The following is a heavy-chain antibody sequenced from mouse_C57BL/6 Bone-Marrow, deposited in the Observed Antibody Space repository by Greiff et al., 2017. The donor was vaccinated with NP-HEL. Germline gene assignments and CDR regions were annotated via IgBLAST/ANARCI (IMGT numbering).Heavy chain of an antibody. CDR3: ARLTTVVDYYAMDY. D-gene: IGHD1-1*01. Sequence: VMLVESGAELARPGASVKLSCKASGYTFTSYGISWVKQRTGQGLEWIGEIYPRSGNTYYNEKFKGKATLTADKSSSTAYMELRSLTSEDSAVYFCARLTTVVDYYAMDYWGQGTSVTVSS. V-gene: IGHV1-81*01. CDR2: IYPRSGNT. J-gene: IGHJ4*01. CDR1: GYTFTSYG.